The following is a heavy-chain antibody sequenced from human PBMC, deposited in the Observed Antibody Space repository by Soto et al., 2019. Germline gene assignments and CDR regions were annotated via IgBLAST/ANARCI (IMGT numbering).Heavy chain of an antibody. V-gene: IGHV3-15*01. Sequence: GSLRLSCAASGFTFSNAWMSWVLQAPGKGLEWVGRIKSKTDGGTTDYAAPVKGRFTISRDDSKNTLYLQMDSLKTEDTAVYYCTTDRVATISFYYYYYGMDVWGQGTTVTVSS. CDR2: IKSKTDGGTT. CDR3: TTDRVATISFYYYYYGMDV. J-gene: IGHJ6*02. D-gene: IGHD5-12*01. CDR1: GFTFSNAW.